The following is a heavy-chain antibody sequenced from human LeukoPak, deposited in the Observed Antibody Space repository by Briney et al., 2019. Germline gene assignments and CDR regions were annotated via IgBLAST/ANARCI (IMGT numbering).Heavy chain of an antibody. J-gene: IGHJ4*02. D-gene: IGHD3-22*01. V-gene: IGHV1-18*01. Sequence: GASVKVSCKASGYTFTSYGISWVRQAPGQGLEWMGWISAYNGNTNYAQKLQGRVTMTTDTSTSTAYMELRSLRSDDTAVYYCARDPPEYYDSSGYYSEDDYWGQGTLVTVSS. CDR3: ARDPPEYYDSSGYYSEDDY. CDR2: ISAYNGNT. CDR1: GYTFTSYG.